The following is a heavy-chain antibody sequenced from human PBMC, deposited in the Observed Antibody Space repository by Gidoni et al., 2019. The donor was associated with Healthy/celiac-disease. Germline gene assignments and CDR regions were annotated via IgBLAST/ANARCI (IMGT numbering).Heavy chain of an antibody. CDR1: GFTFSSYG. CDR2: ISYDGSNK. V-gene: IGHV3-30*18. D-gene: IGHD6-13*01. Sequence: QVQLVESGGGVVQPGRSLRLSCAASGFTFSSYGMHWVRQAPGKGLEWVAVISYDGSNKYYADSVKGRFTISRDNSKNTLYLQMNSLRAEDTAVYYCAKDRGSSSWYGTYYYYYYGMDVWGQGTTVTVSS. J-gene: IGHJ6*02. CDR3: AKDRGSSSWYGTYYYYYYGMDV.